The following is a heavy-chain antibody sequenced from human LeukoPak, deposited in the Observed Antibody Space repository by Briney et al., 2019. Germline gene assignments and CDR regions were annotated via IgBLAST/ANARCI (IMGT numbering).Heavy chain of an antibody. CDR3: ARTLLPAASNNWFDP. Sequence: SETLSLTCTASGGSISSGSYYWSWIRQPAGKGLEWIGRIYTSGSTNYNPSLKSRVTISVDTSKNQFSLKLSSVTAADTAVYYCARTLLPAASNNWFDPWGQGTLVTVSS. CDR1: GGSISSGSYY. V-gene: IGHV4-61*02. J-gene: IGHJ5*02. D-gene: IGHD2-2*01. CDR2: IYTSGST.